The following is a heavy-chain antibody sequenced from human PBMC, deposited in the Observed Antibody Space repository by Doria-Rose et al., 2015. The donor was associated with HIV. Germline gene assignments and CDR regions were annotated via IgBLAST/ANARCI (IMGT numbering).Heavy chain of an antibody. J-gene: IGHJ4*02. V-gene: IGHV2-26*01. CDR1: GVSLSSPGMG. CDR3: ARIKSSRWYHKYYFDF. D-gene: IGHD6-13*01. Sequence: VTLKESGPVLVKPTETLTLTCTVSGVSLSSPGMGVSWIRQPPGKALEWLANNFSDDERSYKTSLQSRLTISRGTSRSQVVLTMTDMDPVGTATYYCARIKSSRWYHKYYFDFWGQGTLVIVSA. CDR2: NFSDDER.